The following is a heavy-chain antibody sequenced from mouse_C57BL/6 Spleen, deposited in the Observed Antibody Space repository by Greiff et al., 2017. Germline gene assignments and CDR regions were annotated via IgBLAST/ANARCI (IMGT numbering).Heavy chain of an antibody. V-gene: IGHV1-81*01. CDR3: ARSGDYDVGWFAY. CDR2: IYPRSGNT. D-gene: IGHD2-4*01. CDR1: GYTFTSYG. Sequence: QVQLQQSGAELARPGASVKLSCKASGYTFTSYGISWVKQRTGQGLEWIGEIYPRSGNTYYNEKFQGKATLTADKSSSTAYMELRSLTSEDSAVYFCARSGDYDVGWFAYWGQGTLVTVSA. J-gene: IGHJ3*01.